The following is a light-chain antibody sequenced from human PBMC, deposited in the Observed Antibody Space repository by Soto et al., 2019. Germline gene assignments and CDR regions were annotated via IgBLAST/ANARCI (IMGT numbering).Light chain of an antibody. CDR2: DVS. CDR1: SSDVGAYNF. Sequence: QSALTQPASVSGSPGQSITISLTGTSSDVGAYNFVSWYQQHPGKAPKLMIYDVSNRPSGVSNRFSGSKSANTASLTISGLQPEDEADYYCSSYTSSTTYVFGIGTKVTVL. CDR3: SSYTSSTTYV. V-gene: IGLV2-14*03. J-gene: IGLJ1*01.